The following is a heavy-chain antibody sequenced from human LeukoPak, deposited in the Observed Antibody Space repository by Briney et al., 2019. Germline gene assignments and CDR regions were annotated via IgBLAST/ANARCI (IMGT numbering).Heavy chain of an antibody. CDR2: IYYSGST. CDR1: GGSISSGGYS. J-gene: IGHJ5*02. V-gene: IGHV4-30-4*07. D-gene: IGHD2-2*01. CDR3: ARRRGTCSSASCYGFDP. Sequence: SQTLSLTCAVSGGSISSGGYSWSWIRQPPGKGLEWIAYIYYSGSTKYNPSLKSRVTISVDTSENQFSLKLSSVTAADTAVYYCARRRGTCSSASCYGFDPWGQGTLVTVSS.